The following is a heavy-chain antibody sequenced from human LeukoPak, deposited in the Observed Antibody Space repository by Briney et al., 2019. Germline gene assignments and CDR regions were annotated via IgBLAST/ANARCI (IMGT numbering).Heavy chain of an antibody. Sequence: GGSLRLSCAASGFTFSSYAMHWVRQAPGKGLEWVAVISYDGSNKYYADSVKGRFTISRDNSKNTLYLQMNSLRADDTAVYYCTLLLPYDSSGYIWFDPWGQGTLVTVSS. CDR1: GFTFSSYA. J-gene: IGHJ5*02. CDR3: TLLLPYDSSGYIWFDP. D-gene: IGHD3-22*01. V-gene: IGHV3-30*04. CDR2: ISYDGSNK.